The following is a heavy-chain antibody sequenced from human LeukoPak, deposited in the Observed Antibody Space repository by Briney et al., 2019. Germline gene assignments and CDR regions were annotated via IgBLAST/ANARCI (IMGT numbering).Heavy chain of an antibody. Sequence: SETLSLTCTVSGGSISSYYWSWIRQPPGKGLEWIGYIYYGGSTNYNPSLKSRVTISVDTSKNQFSLKLSSVTAADTAVYYCARRGYIAAAEGPYYYYGMDVWGQGTTVTVSS. CDR1: GGSISSYY. CDR2: IYYGGST. J-gene: IGHJ6*02. D-gene: IGHD6-13*01. V-gene: IGHV4-59*08. CDR3: ARRGYIAAAEGPYYYYGMDV.